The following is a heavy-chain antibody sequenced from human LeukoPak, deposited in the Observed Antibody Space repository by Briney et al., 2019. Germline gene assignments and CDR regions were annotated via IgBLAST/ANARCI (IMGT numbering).Heavy chain of an antibody. V-gene: IGHV3-74*01. Sequence: GGSLRLSCEASGFTFSTSWMNWVRQAPGKGLVWVSRINVDGSTPVYADSVKGRFTVSRDNAKNALYLQMNSLRAEDTAVYYCRHGDSSGDYWGQGTLVTVSS. J-gene: IGHJ4*02. D-gene: IGHD6-6*01. CDR1: GFTFSTSW. CDR3: RHGDSSGDY. CDR2: INVDGSTP.